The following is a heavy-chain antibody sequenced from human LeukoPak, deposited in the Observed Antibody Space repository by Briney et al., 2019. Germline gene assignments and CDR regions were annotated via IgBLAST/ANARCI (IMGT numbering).Heavy chain of an antibody. Sequence: SETLSLTCTVSGGSISSYYWGWIRQPPGKGLEWIGSIYYSGSTYYNPSLKSRVTISVDTSKNQFSLKLSSVTAADTAVYYCARVVRGYYYYMDVWGKGTTVTVSS. CDR1: GGSISSYY. D-gene: IGHD6-6*01. CDR3: ARVVRGYYYYMDV. V-gene: IGHV4-39*07. J-gene: IGHJ6*03. CDR2: IYYSGST.